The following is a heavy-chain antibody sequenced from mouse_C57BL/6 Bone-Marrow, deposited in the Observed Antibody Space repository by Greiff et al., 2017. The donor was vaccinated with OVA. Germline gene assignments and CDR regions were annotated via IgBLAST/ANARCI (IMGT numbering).Heavy chain of an antibody. J-gene: IGHJ2*01. D-gene: IGHD1-1*01. CDR2: IDPSDSYT. Sequence: QVQLQQPGAELVKPGASVKLSCKASGYTFTSYWMQWVKQRPGQGLEWIGEIDPSDSYTNYNQKFKGKATLTVDTSSSTAYMQLSSLTSEDSAVYYCARGDYYGSSYGGYWGQGTTLTVSS. CDR3: ARGDYYGSSYGGY. CDR1: GYTFTSYW. V-gene: IGHV1-50*01.